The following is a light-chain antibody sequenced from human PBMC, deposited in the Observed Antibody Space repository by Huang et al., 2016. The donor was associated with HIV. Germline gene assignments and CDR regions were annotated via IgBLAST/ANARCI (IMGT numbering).Light chain of an antibody. Sequence: IVMTQSPATLSVSPGERVTLSCTASHSVSSSLAWYQQIPGQAPRLLIDGASTRATGIPARFSGSGSGTEFTLTITSLQSEDFAVYYCQQYNNWPPWTFGQGTKVEVK. CDR3: QQYNNWPPWT. CDR2: GAS. V-gene: IGKV3-15*01. J-gene: IGKJ1*01. CDR1: HSVSSS.